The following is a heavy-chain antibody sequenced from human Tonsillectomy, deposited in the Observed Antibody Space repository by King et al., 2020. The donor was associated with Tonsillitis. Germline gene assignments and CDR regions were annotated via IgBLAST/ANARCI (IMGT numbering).Heavy chain of an antibody. D-gene: IGHD2-2*01. Sequence: VQLVESGGGVVQAGRSLRLSCAASGLTFSNYPMHWVRQAPGKGLEWVAVISYDGSNKYYADSVKGRFTISRENSKNTVFLQMNSLRAEDTAVYYCAQIAAASCRSFDSWGQGTLVTVSS. CDR3: AQIAAASCRSFDS. CDR1: GLTFSNYP. V-gene: IGHV3-30*01. CDR2: ISYDGSNK. J-gene: IGHJ4*02.